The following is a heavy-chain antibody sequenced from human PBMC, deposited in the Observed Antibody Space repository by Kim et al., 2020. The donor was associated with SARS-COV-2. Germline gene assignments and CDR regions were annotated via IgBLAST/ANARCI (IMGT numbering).Heavy chain of an antibody. Sequence: SETLSLTCTVSGGSISSGSYYWSWIRQPAGKGLEWIGRIYTSGSTNYNPSLKSRVTISVDTSKNQFSLKLSSVTAADTAVYYCARFADPNWYFDLWGRGTLVTVSS. CDR1: GGSISSGSYY. V-gene: IGHV4-61*02. J-gene: IGHJ2*01. CDR3: ARFADPNWYFDL. CDR2: IYTSGST.